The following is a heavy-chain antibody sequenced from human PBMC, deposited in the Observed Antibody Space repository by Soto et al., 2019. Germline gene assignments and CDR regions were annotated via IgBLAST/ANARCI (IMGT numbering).Heavy chain of an antibody. CDR3: ARVVGFGYSYGSNQDY. CDR2: IIPIFGTA. CDR1: GGTFSSYA. J-gene: IGHJ4*02. D-gene: IGHD5-18*01. Sequence: ASVKVSCKASGGTFSSYAISWVRQAPGQGLEWMGGIIPIFGTANYAQKFQGRVTITADESTSTAYMELSSLRSEDTAVYYCARVVGFGYSYGSNQDYWGQGTLVTVSS. V-gene: IGHV1-69*13.